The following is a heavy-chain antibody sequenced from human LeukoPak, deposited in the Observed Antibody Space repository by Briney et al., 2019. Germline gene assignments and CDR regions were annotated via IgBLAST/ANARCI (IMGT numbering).Heavy chain of an antibody. CDR1: GFTFSNYA. J-gene: IGHJ2*01. D-gene: IGHD6-13*01. CDR2: ISTISRYI. CDR3: ARDRDSSSWINWYFDL. V-gene: IGHV3-21*01. Sequence: PGGSLRLSCTASGFTFSNYAMNWVRQAPGKGLEWVSSISTISRYIYYADSVKGRFTISRDNAKNSLYLQMNSLRAEDTAVYYCARDRDSSSWINWYFDLWGRGTLVAVSS.